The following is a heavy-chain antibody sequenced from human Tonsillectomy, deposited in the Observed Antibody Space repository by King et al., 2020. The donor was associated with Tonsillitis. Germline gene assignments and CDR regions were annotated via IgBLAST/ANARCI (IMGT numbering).Heavy chain of an antibody. CDR2: IYHSGST. J-gene: IGHJ6*02. CDR1: GGSISSGGYS. D-gene: IGHD3-3*01. Sequence: LQLQESGSGLVKPSQTLSLTCAVSGGSISSGGYSWSWIRQPPGKGLEWIGYIYHSGSTYYNPSLKSRVTISVDRSKNQFSLKLSSVTAADTAVYYCARYLRFFEEKTYYYYGMDVWGQGTTVTVSS. CDR3: ARYLRFFEEKTYYYYGMDV. V-gene: IGHV4-30-2*01.